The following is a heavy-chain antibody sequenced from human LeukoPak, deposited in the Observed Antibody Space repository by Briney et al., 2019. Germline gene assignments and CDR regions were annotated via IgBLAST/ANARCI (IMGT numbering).Heavy chain of an antibody. V-gene: IGHV3-21*01. D-gene: IGHD5-18*01. Sequence: GGSLRLSCAASGFTFSSYSMNWVRQAPGKGLEWVSSISSSSSYIYYADSVKGRFTISRDNAKNSLYLQMNSLRAEDTAVYYFAIDIGGYSYGPCDYWGQGTLVTVSS. CDR1: GFTFSSYS. CDR3: AIDIGGYSYGPCDY. J-gene: IGHJ4*02. CDR2: ISSSSSYI.